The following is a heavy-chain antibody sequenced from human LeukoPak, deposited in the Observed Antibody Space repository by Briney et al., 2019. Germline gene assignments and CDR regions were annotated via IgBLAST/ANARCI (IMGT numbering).Heavy chain of an antibody. CDR2: ISGSGGST. V-gene: IGHV3-23*01. CDR3: ARDRCSSTSCYANADAFDI. D-gene: IGHD2-2*01. J-gene: IGHJ3*02. CDR1: GFTFSSYA. Sequence: HPGGSLRLSCAASGFTFSSYAMSWVRQAPGKGLEWVSAISGSGGSTYYADSVKGRFTISRDNSKNTLYLQMSRLRSDDTAVYYCARDRCSSTSCYANADAFDIWGQGTMVTVSS.